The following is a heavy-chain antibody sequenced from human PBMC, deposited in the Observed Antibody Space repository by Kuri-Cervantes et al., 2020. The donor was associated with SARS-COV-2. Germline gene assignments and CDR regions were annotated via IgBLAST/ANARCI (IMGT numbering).Heavy chain of an antibody. Sequence: SETLSLTCTVSGGSISSYYWSWIRQPPGKGLEWIGYIYYSGSTNYNPSLKSRVTISVDTSKNQFSLKLSSVTAADTAVYYCARVSWGEWELRGHDAFDIWGQGTMVTDSS. D-gene: IGHD1-26*01. CDR2: IYYSGST. J-gene: IGHJ3*02. V-gene: IGHV4-59*12. CDR3: ARVSWGEWELRGHDAFDI. CDR1: GGSISSYY.